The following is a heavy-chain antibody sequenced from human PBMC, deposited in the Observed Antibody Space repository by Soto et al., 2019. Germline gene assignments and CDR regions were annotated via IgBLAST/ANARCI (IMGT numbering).Heavy chain of an antibody. CDR3: AKAPYSSSWYYYGMDV. J-gene: IGHJ6*02. V-gene: IGHV3-23*01. CDR2: ISGSVGST. Sequence: PGGSLRLSCAASGFTFSSYAMSWVRQAPGKGLEWVSAISGSVGSTYYAVSVKGRFTISRDNSKNTLYLQMNSLRAEDTAVYYCAKAPYSSSWYYYGMDVWGQGTTVTVSS. CDR1: GFTFSSYA. D-gene: IGHD6-13*01.